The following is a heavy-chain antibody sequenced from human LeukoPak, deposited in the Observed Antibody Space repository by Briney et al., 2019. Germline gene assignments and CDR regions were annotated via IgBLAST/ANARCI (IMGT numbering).Heavy chain of an antibody. J-gene: IGHJ4*02. D-gene: IGHD4-23*01. Sequence: NSSETLSLTCAVYGGSFSGYYWSWIRQPPGKGLEWIGEINHSGSTNYNPSLKSRVTISVDTSNNQFSLKLSSVTAADTALYYCARHLGGNSDYWGQGTLVTVSS. CDR1: GGSFSGYY. V-gene: IGHV4-34*01. CDR3: ARHLGGNSDY. CDR2: INHSGST.